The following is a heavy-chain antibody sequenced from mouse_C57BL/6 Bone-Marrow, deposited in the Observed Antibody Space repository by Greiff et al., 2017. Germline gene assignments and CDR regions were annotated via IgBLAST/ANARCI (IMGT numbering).Heavy chain of an antibody. CDR1: GYTFTSYW. CDR2: IHPNSGST. D-gene: IGHD1-1*01. V-gene: IGHV1-64*01. J-gene: IGHJ3*01. CDR3: ARGANYGSSSAWFAY. Sequence: QVQLQQPGAELVKPGASVKLSCKASGYTFTSYWMHWVKQRPGQGLEWIGMIHPNSGSTNYNEKFKSKATLTVDKSSSTAYMQLSSLTSEDSAVYYCARGANYGSSSAWFAYWGQGTLVTVSA.